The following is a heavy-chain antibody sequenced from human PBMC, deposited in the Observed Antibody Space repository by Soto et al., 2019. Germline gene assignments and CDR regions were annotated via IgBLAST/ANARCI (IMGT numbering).Heavy chain of an antibody. V-gene: IGHV3-7*01. J-gene: IGHJ4*02. Sequence: EVQLVESGGGLVQPGGSLRLSCAASGFTFSSYWMSWVRQAPGMGLEWVANIKPDGSERYYVDSVRGRFTISRDNARNSLYLQMNSLRAEDTAVYYCARDEARPLGYWGQGTLVTVSS. D-gene: IGHD6-6*01. CDR3: ARDEARPLGY. CDR1: GFTFSSYW. CDR2: IKPDGSER.